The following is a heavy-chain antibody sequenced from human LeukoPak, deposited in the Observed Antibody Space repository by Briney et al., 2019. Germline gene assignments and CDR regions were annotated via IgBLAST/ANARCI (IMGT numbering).Heavy chain of an antibody. D-gene: IGHD3-22*01. CDR1: LFTLTIYN. CDR3: ARGHYYDSSGSPQVAFDV. J-gene: IGHJ3*01. V-gene: IGHV3-13*01. Sequence: GGCLRLSPAPSLFTLTIYNTHFVSQATGKSLECVSAIGTAGGTYYPDSVKGRFTISRENAKNSLYLQMNSLRAGDTAVYYCARGHYYDSSGSPQVAFDVWGQRAIVTVSS. CDR2: IGTAGGT.